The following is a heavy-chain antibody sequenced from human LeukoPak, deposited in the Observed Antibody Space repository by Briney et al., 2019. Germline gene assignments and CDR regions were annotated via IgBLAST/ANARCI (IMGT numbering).Heavy chain of an antibody. D-gene: IGHD1-1*01. CDR1: GFSFTNYG. Sequence: GGSLRLACAAAGFSFTNYGMSWVRQAPARGRECVLSLKGVAETFWAECVKGRCTLSRYDSRNTVYIQLTNLRVDDTAIYYCATASWVSNADALWWGQGTQVTVPS. CDR2: LKGVAET. J-gene: IGHJ4*02. V-gene: IGHV3-23*01. CDR3: ATASWVSNADALW.